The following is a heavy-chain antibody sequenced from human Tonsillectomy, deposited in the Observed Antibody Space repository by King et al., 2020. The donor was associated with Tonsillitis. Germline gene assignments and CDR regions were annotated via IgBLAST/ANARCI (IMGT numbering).Heavy chain of an antibody. CDR3: AKDRWADYDAFDI. J-gene: IGHJ3*02. CDR1: GFTFSSYG. Sequence: VQLVESGGGVVQPGGSLRLSCAASGFTFSSYGMHWVRQAPGKGLEWVAFIRYDGSNKYYADSVKGRFTISRDNSKNTLYLQMNSLRAEDTAVYYCAKDRWADYDAFDIWGQGTMVTVFS. D-gene: IGHD3-16*01. V-gene: IGHV3-30*02. CDR2: IRYDGSNK.